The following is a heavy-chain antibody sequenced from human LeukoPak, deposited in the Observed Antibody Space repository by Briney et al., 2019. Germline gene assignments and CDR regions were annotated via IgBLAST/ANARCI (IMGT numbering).Heavy chain of an antibody. CDR3: ARPYNWNDAFDI. J-gene: IGHJ3*02. Sequence: GGSLRLSCAASGFTFSSYSMNWVRQAPGKGLEWVSSISSSSSYIYYADSVKGRFTISRDNAKNSLYLQMNSLRAEDTAVYYGARPYNWNDAFDIWGQGTMVTVSS. CDR1: GFTFSSYS. V-gene: IGHV3-21*01. CDR2: ISSSSSYI. D-gene: IGHD1-1*01.